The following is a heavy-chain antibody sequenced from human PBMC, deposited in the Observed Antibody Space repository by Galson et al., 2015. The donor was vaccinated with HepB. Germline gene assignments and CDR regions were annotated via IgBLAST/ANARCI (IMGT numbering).Heavy chain of an antibody. CDR2: IIPILGIA. D-gene: IGHD6-19*01. V-gene: IGHV1-69*02. CDR1: GGTFSSYT. J-gene: IGHJ3*02. Sequence: SVTVSCKASGGTFSSYTISWVRQAPGQGLEWMGRIIPILGIANYAQKFQGRVTITADKSTSTAYMELSSLRSEDTAVYYCARLAHYGSYSSGYNVHAFDIWGQGTMVTVSS. CDR3: ARLAHYGSYSSGYNVHAFDI.